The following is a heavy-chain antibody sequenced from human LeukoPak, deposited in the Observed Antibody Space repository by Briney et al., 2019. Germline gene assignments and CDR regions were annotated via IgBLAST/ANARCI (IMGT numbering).Heavy chain of an antibody. Sequence: GGSLRLSCAASGFTFNSYAMSWVRQAPGKGLEWVSAISPGGSDTYYADSVRGRFTISRDNSKNTLYLQMSSLRAEDSAVYYCAKRGGYETMAAFDYWGQGTLVTVPS. CDR2: ISPGGSDT. V-gene: IGHV3-23*01. D-gene: IGHD3-10*01. CDR1: GFTFNSYA. J-gene: IGHJ4*02. CDR3: AKRGGYETMAAFDY.